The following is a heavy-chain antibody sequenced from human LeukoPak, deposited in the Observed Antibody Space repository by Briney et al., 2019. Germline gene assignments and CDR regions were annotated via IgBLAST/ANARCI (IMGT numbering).Heavy chain of an antibody. CDR3: ARDNPIYDSYYYMDV. CDR2: IIPIFGTA. D-gene: IGHD3-3*01. CDR1: GGTFSSYA. Sequence: SVKVSCKASGGTFSSYAISWVRPAPGQGLEWMGGIIPIFGTANYAQKFQGRVTITTDESTSTAYMELSSLRSEDTAVYYCARDNPIYDSYYYMDVWGKGTTVTVSS. J-gene: IGHJ6*03. V-gene: IGHV1-69*05.